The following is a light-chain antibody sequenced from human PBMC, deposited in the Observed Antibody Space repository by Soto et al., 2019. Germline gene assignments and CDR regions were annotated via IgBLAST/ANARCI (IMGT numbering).Light chain of an antibody. V-gene: IGKV3-20*01. CDR3: QQYGTSPRT. Sequence: VLTQSPVTLSLSQGERATLSCRASQSVGSSFLAWFQHKAGQAPRLLIYGASSRATGIPDRFSGRGSGTDFTLTISRLEPEDFAVYFCQQYGTSPRTFGQGSKV. J-gene: IGKJ1*01. CDR2: GAS. CDR1: QSVGSSF.